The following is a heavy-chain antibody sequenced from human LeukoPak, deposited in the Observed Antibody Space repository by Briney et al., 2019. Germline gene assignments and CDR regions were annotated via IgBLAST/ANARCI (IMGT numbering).Heavy chain of an antibody. V-gene: IGHV3-33*01. J-gene: IGHJ4*02. CDR3: ARDRATRYFDY. D-gene: IGHD2-15*01. Sequence: QVQLVESGGGVVQPGRSLRLSCAASGFTFSDYGMHWVRQARGKGLEWVSLIYYDGSNKYYADSVKGRFTISRDNSRNTLYLQMNSLRGEDTAVYYCARDRATRYFDYWGQGTLVTVSS. CDR2: IYYDGSNK. CDR1: GFTFSDYG.